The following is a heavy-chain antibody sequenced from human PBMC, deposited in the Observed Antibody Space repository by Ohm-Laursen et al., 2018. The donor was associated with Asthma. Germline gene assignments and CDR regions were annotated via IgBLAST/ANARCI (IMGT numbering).Heavy chain of an antibody. CDR1: RFTFSSYA. Sequence: SLRLSCTASRFTFSSYAMHWVRRAPGKGLEWVALISYDGSNKYYPDSVRGRFTISRDNSNNTLYLQMNSLRAEDTAVYYCARGHGYNLYWGQGTLVTVSS. CDR3: ARGHGYNLY. D-gene: IGHD5-24*01. J-gene: IGHJ4*02. V-gene: IGHV3-30-3*01. CDR2: ISYDGSNK.